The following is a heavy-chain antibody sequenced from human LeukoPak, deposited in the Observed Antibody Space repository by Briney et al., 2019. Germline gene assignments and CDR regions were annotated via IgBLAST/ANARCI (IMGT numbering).Heavy chain of an antibody. CDR2: INPNSGGT. CDR3: ARFSDYGDCLDY. Sequence: ASVKVSCKASGYTFTGYYMHWVRQAPGQGLEWMGWINPNSGGTNYAQKFQGRVTMTRDTSISTAYMELSRLRSDDTAVYYCARFSDYGDCLDYWGQGTLVTVSS. J-gene: IGHJ4*02. CDR1: GYTFTGYY. D-gene: IGHD4-17*01. V-gene: IGHV1-2*02.